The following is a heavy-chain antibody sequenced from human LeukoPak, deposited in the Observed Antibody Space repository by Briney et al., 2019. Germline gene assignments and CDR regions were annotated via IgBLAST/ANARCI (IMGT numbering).Heavy chain of an antibody. CDR3: ARRYCSGGSCYDV. J-gene: IGHJ6*02. CDR2: IKQDGSEK. D-gene: IGHD2-15*01. V-gene: IGHV3-7*01. Sequence: TGGSLRLSWAASGFTFSSYWMSWVGLAPGKGLEWVANIKQDGSEKYYVDSVKGRFTISRDNAKNSLYLQMNSLRAEDTAVYYCARRYCSGGSCYDVWGQGTTVTVSS. CDR1: GFTFSSYW.